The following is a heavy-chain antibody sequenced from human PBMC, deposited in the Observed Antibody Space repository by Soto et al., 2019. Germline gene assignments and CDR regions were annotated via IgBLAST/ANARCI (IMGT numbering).Heavy chain of an antibody. D-gene: IGHD2-2*02. CDR3: ARPDECSSPSCYITVNY. CDR2: ISGSGDNT. J-gene: IGHJ4*02. CDR1: GFTFSSYA. V-gene: IGHV3-23*01. Sequence: QSGGSLRLSCAASGFTFSSYAMNWVRQAPGKGLEWVSVISGSGDNTYYADSVKGRFTISRDNSRTTLYLQMNGLRAEDTAVYYCARPDECSSPSCYITVNYWGQGTLVTVSS.